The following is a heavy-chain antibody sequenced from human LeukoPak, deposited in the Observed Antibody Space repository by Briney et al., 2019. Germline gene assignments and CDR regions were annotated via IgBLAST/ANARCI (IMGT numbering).Heavy chain of an antibody. CDR2: ISGSGDST. CDR1: GFTFSSYA. V-gene: IGHV3-23*01. Sequence: PGGSLRLSCTASGFTFSSYAMSWVRQAPGKGLEWVSSISGSGDSTYYADSVKGRFTISRDNSKNTLYLQMNSLRAEDTAVYYCARATIWFGEDYFDYWGQGTLVTVSS. J-gene: IGHJ4*02. CDR3: ARATIWFGEDYFDY. D-gene: IGHD3-10*01.